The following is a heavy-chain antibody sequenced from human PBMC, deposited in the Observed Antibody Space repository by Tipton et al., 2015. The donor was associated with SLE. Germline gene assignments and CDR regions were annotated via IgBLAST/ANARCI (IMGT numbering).Heavy chain of an antibody. Sequence: SLRLSCAASGFTFDDYAMHWVRQAPGKGLEWVSGISWNSGSIGYADSVKGRFTISRDNAKNSLYLQMNSLRAEDTALYYCAKALSGTTRDLSYFDYWGQGTLVTVSS. CDR1: GFTFDDYA. CDR2: ISWNSGSI. CDR3: AKALSGTTRDLSYFDY. J-gene: IGHJ4*02. D-gene: IGHD1-7*01. V-gene: IGHV3-9*01.